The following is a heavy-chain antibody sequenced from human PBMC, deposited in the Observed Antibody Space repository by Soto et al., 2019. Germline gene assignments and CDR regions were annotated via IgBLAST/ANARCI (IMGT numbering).Heavy chain of an antibody. CDR2: IYYSGST. CDR3: ARAGLDYGWFDP. D-gene: IGHD4-17*01. J-gene: IGHJ5*02. CDR1: GGSISSGDYY. Sequence: SETLSLTCTVSGGSISSGDYYWSWIRQPPGKGLEWIGYIYYSGSTYYNPSLKSRVTISVDTTKNQFSLKLSSVTAADTAVYYCARAGLDYGWFDPWGQGTLVTVSS. V-gene: IGHV4-30-4*01.